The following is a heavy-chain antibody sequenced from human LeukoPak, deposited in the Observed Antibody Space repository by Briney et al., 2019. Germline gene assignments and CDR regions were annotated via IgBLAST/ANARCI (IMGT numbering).Heavy chain of an antibody. CDR2: ISGIGDNT. D-gene: IGHD2-15*01. Sequence: PGGSLRLSCAASGFTFSTYAMGWVRQAPGKGLEWVSSISGIGDNTHYADSVRGRFTISRDNAKNSLYLQMNTLSDKDTAVYYCAREFCTGGTCYHSLDYWGQGALVTVSS. V-gene: IGHV3-23*01. J-gene: IGHJ4*02. CDR1: GFTFSTYA. CDR3: AREFCTGGTCYHSLDY.